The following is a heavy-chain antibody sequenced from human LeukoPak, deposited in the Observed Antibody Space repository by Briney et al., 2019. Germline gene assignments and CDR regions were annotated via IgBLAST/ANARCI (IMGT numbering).Heavy chain of an antibody. CDR1: GFXFSSYA. CDR3: ATAMVRGVTRDFDY. D-gene: IGHD3-10*01. Sequence: GGSLRLSCAASGFXFSSYAMSWVRQAPGKGLEWVSAISGSGGSTYYADSVKGRFTISRDNSKNTLYLQMNSLRAEDTAVYYCATAMVRGVTRDFDYWGQGTLVTVSS. J-gene: IGHJ4*02. CDR2: ISGSGGST. V-gene: IGHV3-23*01.